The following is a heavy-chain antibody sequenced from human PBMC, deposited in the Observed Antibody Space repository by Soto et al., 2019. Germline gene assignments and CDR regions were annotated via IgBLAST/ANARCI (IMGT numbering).Heavy chain of an antibody. D-gene: IGHD3-22*01. V-gene: IGHV5-51*01. CDR2: IYPGDSDT. J-gene: IGHJ4*02. CDR1: GYSFTSYW. Sequence: PGESLKISCKGSGYSFTSYWIGRVRQMPGKGLEWMGIIYPGDSDTRYSPSFQGQVTISADKSISTAYLQWSSLKASDTAMYYCASLYYDSSGYYSGGLDYWGQGTLVTVSS. CDR3: ASLYYDSSGYYSGGLDY.